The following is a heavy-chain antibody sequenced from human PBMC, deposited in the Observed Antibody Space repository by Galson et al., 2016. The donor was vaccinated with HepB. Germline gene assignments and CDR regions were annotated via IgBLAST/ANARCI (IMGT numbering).Heavy chain of an antibody. J-gene: IGHJ4*02. CDR2: INHDGSNE. CDR3: AREMSSAGWQKVFDH. CDR1: GFTFRSYD. V-gene: IGHV3-33*01. Sequence: SLRLSCAASGFTFRSYDMHWVRQAPGKGLDWVAVINHDGSNEDYEDSVKGRFTISRDNSKNTVYLQMNSLRAEDTAVYYYAREMSSAGWQKVFDHWGQGSLVTVSS. D-gene: IGHD6-19*01.